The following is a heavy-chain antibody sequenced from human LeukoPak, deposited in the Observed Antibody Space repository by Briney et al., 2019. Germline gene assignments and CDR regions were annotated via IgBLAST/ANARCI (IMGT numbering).Heavy chain of an antibody. V-gene: IGHV3-23*01. CDR3: AKAASSSWPSYYYGMDV. CDR2: ITGSGGNT. CDR1: GFIFSSYS. Sequence: PGGSLRLSCAAPGFIFSSYSMSWVRRAPGKGLEWVSVITGSGGNTYYADSVKGRFTISKDNSKNTVYLQMSSLRVDDTAVYYCAKAASSSWPSYYYGMDVWGQGTTVTVSS. D-gene: IGHD6-13*01. J-gene: IGHJ6*02.